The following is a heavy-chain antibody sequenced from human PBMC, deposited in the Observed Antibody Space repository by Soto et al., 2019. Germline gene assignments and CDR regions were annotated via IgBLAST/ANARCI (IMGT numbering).Heavy chain of an antibody. J-gene: IGHJ4*02. CDR1: GFSFSTYP. Sequence: EVQLLESGGGLVQPGGSLRLSCATSGFSFSTYPMSWVRQAPGKGLEWVTPISGNGRGTSYADSVKGRFTILRDNSKNTLYLQMNSLRAEDTAVYYCVKKRSYDRSNYDHFDYWGQGTLVTVSS. CDR3: VKKRSYDRSNYDHFDY. D-gene: IGHD3-22*01. V-gene: IGHV3-23*01. CDR2: ISGNGRGT.